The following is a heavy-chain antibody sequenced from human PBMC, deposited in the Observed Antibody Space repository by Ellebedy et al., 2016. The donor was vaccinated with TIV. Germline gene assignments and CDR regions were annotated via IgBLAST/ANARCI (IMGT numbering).Heavy chain of an antibody. CDR2: ISSSASYI. V-gene: IGHV3-21*01. CDR1: GFSFSNFR. CDR3: GILSRWSTSY. J-gene: IGHJ4*02. Sequence: GESLKISCAASGFSFSNFRMSWVRQAPGKGLEWVSSISSSASYIYYADSLKGRFTISRDNAKNSLHLQMNSLRAEDTAVYYCGILSRWSTSYWGQGTQVIVSS. D-gene: IGHD4-23*01.